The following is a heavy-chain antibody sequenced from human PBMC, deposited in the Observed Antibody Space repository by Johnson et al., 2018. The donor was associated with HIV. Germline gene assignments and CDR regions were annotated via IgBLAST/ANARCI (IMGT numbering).Heavy chain of an antibody. V-gene: IGHV3-30*04. D-gene: IGHD1-7*01. CDR3: ARGTGTTSAVFVAFDI. J-gene: IGHJ3*02. CDR1: GFTFSSYA. Sequence: QVQLVESGGGVVQPGRSLRLSCAASGFTFSSYAMHWVRQAPGKGLEWVAVISYDGSNKYYAASVKGRLTISRDNSKNTLYLQMNSLRAEDTAVYYCARGTGTTSAVFVAFDIWGQGTMVTVSS. CDR2: ISYDGSNK.